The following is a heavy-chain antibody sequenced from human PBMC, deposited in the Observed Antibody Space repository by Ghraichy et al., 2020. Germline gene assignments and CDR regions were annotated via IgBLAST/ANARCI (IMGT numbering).Heavy chain of an antibody. Sequence: GGSLRLSCAASGFTFSNYCMPWVRLPPGKGLDWVATIKEDGSGKYYVDSVKGRFTISRDNAENSLYLQMNSLRAEDTAVYYCARVGRFPQNYVMDVCGQGHTVTASS. CDR2: IKEDGSGK. CDR3: ARVGRFPQNYVMDV. D-gene: IGHD3-16*01. V-gene: IGHV3-7*01. CDR1: GFTFSNYC. J-gene: IGHJ6*02.